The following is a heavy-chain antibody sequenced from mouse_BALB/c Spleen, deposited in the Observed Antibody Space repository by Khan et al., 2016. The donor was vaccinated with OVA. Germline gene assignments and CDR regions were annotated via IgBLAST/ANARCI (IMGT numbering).Heavy chain of an antibody. V-gene: IGHV1-61*01. CDR2: IDPSDSDI. J-gene: IGHJ3*01. Sequence: QVQLQQPGAELVRPGASVKLSCKASGYTFTSYWMNWVKQRPGQGLEWIGMIDPSDSDIHYNQMFKDKATLTVDKSSSTAYMQRSRLTSEDSVVYDCARGGYDTSFAYWGQGTLVTVSA. CDR1: GYTFTSYW. D-gene: IGHD2-3*01. CDR3: ARGGYDTSFAY.